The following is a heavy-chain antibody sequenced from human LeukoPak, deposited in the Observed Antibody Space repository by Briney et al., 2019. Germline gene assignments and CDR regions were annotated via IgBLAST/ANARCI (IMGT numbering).Heavy chain of an antibody. CDR3: AQSAEFFGVVIKSSFDY. D-gene: IGHD3-3*01. CDR1: GYSFTNYY. J-gene: IGHJ4*02. V-gene: IGHV1-46*01. CDR2: INPSGGST. Sequence: ASVKVSCKASGYSFTNYYMHWVRQAPGQGLEWMGIINPSGGSTTYAQEFQGRVTMTRDTSTSTAYMELSSLRSEDTAVYYCAQSAEFFGVVIKSSFDYWGQGTLVTVSS.